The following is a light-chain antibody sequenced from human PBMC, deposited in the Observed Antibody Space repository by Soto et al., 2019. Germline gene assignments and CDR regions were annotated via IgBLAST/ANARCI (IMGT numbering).Light chain of an antibody. CDR1: QSISSW. J-gene: IGKJ5*01. V-gene: IGKV1-5*01. CDR3: QQYNSYSPMYT. CDR2: DAS. Sequence: DIQMTQSPSTLSASVGYRVTITCRASQSISSWLAWYQQKPGKAPKLLIYDASSLESGVPSRFSGSGSGTEFTLTISSLQPDDFATYYCQQYNSYSPMYTFGQGTRLEIK.